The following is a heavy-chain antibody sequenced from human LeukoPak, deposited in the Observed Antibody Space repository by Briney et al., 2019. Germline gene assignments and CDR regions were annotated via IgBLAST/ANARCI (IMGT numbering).Heavy chain of an antibody. CDR2: ISHSGST. J-gene: IGHJ1*01. CDR3: AGISTGSCFRH. CDR1: GYSISNDYY. V-gene: IGHV4-38-2*02. Sequence: SETLSLTCSVSGYSISNDYYWGWIRQPPEKGLEWLGSISHSGSTYYNPFLRSRVTISRDMPKNQFSLDLNSVTAADTAVYYCAGISTGSCFRHWGQGTLVTVSS. D-gene: IGHD4-17*01.